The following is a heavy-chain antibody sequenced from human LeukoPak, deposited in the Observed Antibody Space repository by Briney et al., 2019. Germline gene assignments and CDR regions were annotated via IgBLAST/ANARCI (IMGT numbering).Heavy chain of an antibody. CDR1: GFTFSSYS. J-gene: IGHJ4*02. CDR2: ISSSSSYI. CDR3: AREIALAGLNDY. V-gene: IGHV3-21*01. Sequence: GESLKISCAGSGFTFSSYSMNWVRQAPGKGLEWVSSISSSSSYIYYADSVKGRFTISRDNAKNSLYLQVNSLRAEDTAVYYCAREIALAGLNDYWGQGTLVTVSS. D-gene: IGHD6-19*01.